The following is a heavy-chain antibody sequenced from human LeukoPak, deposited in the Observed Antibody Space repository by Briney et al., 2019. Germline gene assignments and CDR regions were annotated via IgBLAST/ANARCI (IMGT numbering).Heavy chain of an antibody. J-gene: IGHJ4*02. CDR1: GGTFSSYA. CDR2: IIPIFGTA. V-gene: IGHV1-69*13. Sequence: GASVKVSCKASGGTFSSYAISWVRQALGQGLEWMGGIIPIFGTANYAQKFQGRVTITADESTSTAYMELSSLRSEDTAVYYCARMRRSRDVLRYFDWLPSGFDYWGQGTLVTVSS. D-gene: IGHD3-9*01. CDR3: ARMRRSRDVLRYFDWLPSGFDY.